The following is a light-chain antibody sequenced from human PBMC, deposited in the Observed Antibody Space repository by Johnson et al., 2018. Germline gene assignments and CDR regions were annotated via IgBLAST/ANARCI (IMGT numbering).Light chain of an antibody. CDR3: GTWDSSLSAGNV. CDR2: ENN. Sequence: PPSVSAAPGQKVPISCSGSSSNIGNNYVSWYQQLPGTAPKLLIYENNKRPSGIPDRFSGSKSGTSATLGITGLQTGDDADYYCGTWDSSLSAGNVFGTGTKVTVL. CDR1: SSNIGNNY. V-gene: IGLV1-51*02. J-gene: IGLJ1*01.